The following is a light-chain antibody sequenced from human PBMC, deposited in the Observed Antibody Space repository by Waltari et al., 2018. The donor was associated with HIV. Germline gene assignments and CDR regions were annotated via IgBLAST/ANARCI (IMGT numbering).Light chain of an antibody. CDR1: ALTKRY. J-gene: IGLJ1*01. CDR3: QSSDSSGVDFVV. V-gene: IGLV3-25*03. Sequence: DLTQPPSVSVPPGQTATITCTGDALTKRYGYWYQKKSGQAPVLLINKDTERLSGIPERFSGSSSGTSLTLTINEVRAEDEAEYYCQSSDSSGVDFVVFGNGTRVTVL. CDR2: KDT.